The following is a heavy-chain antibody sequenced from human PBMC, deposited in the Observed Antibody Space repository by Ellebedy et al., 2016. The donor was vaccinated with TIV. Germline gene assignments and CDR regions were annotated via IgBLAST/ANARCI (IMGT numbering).Heavy chain of an antibody. CDR1: GFTFSSYS. V-gene: IGHV3-21*01. D-gene: IGHD6-19*01. Sequence: GGSLRLSXAASGFTFSSYSMNWVRQAPGKGLEWVSSISSSSSYIYYADSVKGRFTISRDNAKNSLYLQMNSLRAEDTAVYYCATKWSSRGDYWGQGTLVTVSS. J-gene: IGHJ4*02. CDR2: ISSSSSYI. CDR3: ATKWSSRGDY.